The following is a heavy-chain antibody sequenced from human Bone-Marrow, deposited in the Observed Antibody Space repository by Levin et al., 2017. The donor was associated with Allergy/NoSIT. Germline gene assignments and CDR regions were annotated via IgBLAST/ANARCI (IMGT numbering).Heavy chain of an antibody. CDR3: AKDPRRYCGGDCYSFYFDY. V-gene: IGHV3-30*18. Sequence: PGGSLRLSCAASGFTFSSYGMHWVRQAPGKGLEWVAVISYDGSNKYYADSVKGRFTISRDNSKNTLYLQMNSLRAEDTAVYYCAKDPRRYCGGDCYSFYFDYWGQGTLVTVSS. CDR2: ISYDGSNK. CDR1: GFTFSSYG. D-gene: IGHD2-21*02. J-gene: IGHJ4*02.